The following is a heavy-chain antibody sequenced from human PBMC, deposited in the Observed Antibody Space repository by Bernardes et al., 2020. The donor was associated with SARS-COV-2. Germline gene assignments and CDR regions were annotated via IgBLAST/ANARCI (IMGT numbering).Heavy chain of an antibody. Sequence: SETLSLTCTVSGGSISSYYWSWIRQPAGKGLEWIGRIYTSGSTNYNPSLKSRVTMSVDTSKNQFSLKLSSVTAADTAVYYCAREMALGWSGDAFDIWGQGTMVTVSS. CDR2: IYTSGST. CDR3: AREMALGWSGDAFDI. J-gene: IGHJ3*02. CDR1: GGSISSYY. D-gene: IGHD3-3*01. V-gene: IGHV4-4*07.